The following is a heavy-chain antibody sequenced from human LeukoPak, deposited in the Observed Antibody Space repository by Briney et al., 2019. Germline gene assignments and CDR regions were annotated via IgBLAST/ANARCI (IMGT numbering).Heavy chain of an antibody. V-gene: IGHV3-48*04. CDR1: GLSLSRNN. Sequence: GGSLRLSCAAFGLSLSRNNMHWVRQAPGGGLEWLSYISAGSGTVFSADSVKGRFSISRDNARESLFLQMNSLRVDDTAVYYCTKDLGLRRMIWGRGTLVIVSS. CDR3: TKDLGLRRMI. D-gene: IGHD1-14*01. CDR2: ISAGSGTV. J-gene: IGHJ2*01.